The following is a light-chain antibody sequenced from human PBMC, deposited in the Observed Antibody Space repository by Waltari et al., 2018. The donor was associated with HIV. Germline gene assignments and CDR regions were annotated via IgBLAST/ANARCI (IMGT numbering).Light chain of an antibody. J-gene: IGLJ1*01. CDR1: SSDVGGYNY. CDR3: CSYAGSYTYV. V-gene: IGLV2-11*01. Sequence: QSALTQPRSVSGSPGQSVTISCTGTSSDVGGYNYVPWYQQHPGKAPRLMIYDVNRRPSGVPGRFSGSKSGNTASLTISGLQAEDEADYYCCSYAGSYTYVFGTGTEVTVL. CDR2: DVN.